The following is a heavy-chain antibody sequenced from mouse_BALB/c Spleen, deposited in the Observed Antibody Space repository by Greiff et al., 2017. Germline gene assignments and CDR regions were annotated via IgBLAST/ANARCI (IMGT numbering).Heavy chain of an antibody. CDR2: ISNGGGST. D-gene: IGHD2-14*01. Sequence: EVMLVESGGGLVQPGGSLKLSCAASGFTFSSYTMSWVRQTPEKRLEWVAYISNGGGSTYYPDTVKGRFTISRDNAKNTLYLQMSSLKSEDTAMYYCARHENVRRRDYYAMDYWGQGTSVTVSS. CDR3: ARHENVRRRDYYAMDY. V-gene: IGHV5-12-2*01. J-gene: IGHJ4*01. CDR1: GFTFSSYT.